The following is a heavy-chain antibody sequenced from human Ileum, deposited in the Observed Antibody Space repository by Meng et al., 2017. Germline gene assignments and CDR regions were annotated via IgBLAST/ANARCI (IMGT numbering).Heavy chain of an antibody. CDR2: LGAHDGDT. CDR1: DYTFTGYG. Sequence: QVHPVQSGPEWKKPGASVKVSCKASDYTFTGYGCSWVRPAPGQGLEWMAWLGAHDGDTSHAPKFQGRVTVSADRPTATAYMELRSLRSDDTAVYYCARGTPGRSYSDYWGQGTLVTVSS. D-gene: IGHD3-10*01. V-gene: IGHV1-18*01. CDR3: ARGTPGRSYSDY. J-gene: IGHJ4*02.